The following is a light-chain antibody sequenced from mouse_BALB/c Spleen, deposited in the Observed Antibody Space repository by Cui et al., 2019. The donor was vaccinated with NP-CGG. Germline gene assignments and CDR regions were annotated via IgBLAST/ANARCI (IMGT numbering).Light chain of an antibody. CDR3: ALWYSNHWV. CDR2: GTS. V-gene: IGLV1*01. J-gene: IGLJ1*01. CDR1: TGAVTTSNY. Sequence: QAVVTQESALTTSPGETITLTCRSSTGAVTTSNYANWVQEKPDRLFNGLIGGTSNRAPGVPARFSGSLIGDKAALTITGAQTEDEAIYFCALWYSNHWVFGGGARLTVL.